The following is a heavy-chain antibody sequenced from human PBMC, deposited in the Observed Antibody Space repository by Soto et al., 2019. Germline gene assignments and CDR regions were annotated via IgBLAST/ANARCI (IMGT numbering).Heavy chain of an antibody. CDR1: GFTFSSYA. V-gene: IGHV3-23*01. CDR3: AKDREWYGDYVWEYFDY. CDR2: ISGSGGST. J-gene: IGHJ4*02. Sequence: GGSLRLSCAASGFTFSSYAMSWVRQAPGKGLEWVSAISGSGGSTYYADSVKGRFTISRDNSKNTLYLQMNSLRAEDTAVYYCAKDREWYGDYVWEYFDYWGQGTLVTVSS. D-gene: IGHD4-17*01.